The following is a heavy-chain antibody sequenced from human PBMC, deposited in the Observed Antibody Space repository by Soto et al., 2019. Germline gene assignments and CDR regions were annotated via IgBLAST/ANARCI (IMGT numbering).Heavy chain of an antibody. CDR3: ARGESMMPAILTSPLDS. J-gene: IGHJ4*02. CDR2: IYHSGST. D-gene: IGHD2-2*01. Sequence: QVQLQESGPGLLKPSQTLSLTCSVSGGSISSDNYYWAWIRQPPGKGLEWIGYIYHSGSTHYKSSLRSRASKLVDTSSQFSLKLTSVTASDTAVYFCARGESMMPAILTSPLDSWGQGTLVTVSS. V-gene: IGHV4-30-4*01. CDR1: GGSISSDNYY.